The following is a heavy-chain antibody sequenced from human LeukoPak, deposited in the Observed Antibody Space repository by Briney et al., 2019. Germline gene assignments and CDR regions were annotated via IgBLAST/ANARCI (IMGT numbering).Heavy chain of an antibody. D-gene: IGHD5-18*01. CDR2: ISGDGGST. V-gene: IGHV3-43*02. J-gene: IGHJ6*03. CDR3: AKAGYSYGYGYYYYYMDV. CDR1: GFTFDDYA. Sequence: GGSLRLSCAASGFTFDDYAMHWVRQAPGTGLEWVSLISGDGGSTYYADSVKGRFTISRDNSKNSLSLQMNSLRTEDTALYYCAKAGYSYGYGYYYYYMDVWGKGTTVTVSS.